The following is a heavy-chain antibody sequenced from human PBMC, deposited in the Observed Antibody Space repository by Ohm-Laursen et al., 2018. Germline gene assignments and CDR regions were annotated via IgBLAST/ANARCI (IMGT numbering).Heavy chain of an antibody. V-gene: IGHV3-53*01. CDR1: GFTVSSNY. Sequence: GSLRLSCAASGFTVSSNYMSWVRQAPGKGLEWVSVIYSGGTTYYADSVKGRFTISRDNSKNTLYLQMNSLRVEDTAMYYCARDLGYYYDRSGYYYAGGRKPLDYWGQGTLVTVSS. D-gene: IGHD3-22*01. CDR3: ARDLGYYYDRSGYYYAGGRKPLDY. J-gene: IGHJ4*02. CDR2: IYSGGTT.